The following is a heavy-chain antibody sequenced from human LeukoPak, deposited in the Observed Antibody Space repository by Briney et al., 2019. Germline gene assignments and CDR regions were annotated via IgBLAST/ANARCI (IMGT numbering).Heavy chain of an antibody. CDR3: ATGVRGVITAGWFDP. J-gene: IGHJ5*02. CDR2: ISAYNGNT. CDR1: GYAFTSYG. V-gene: IGHV1-18*01. D-gene: IGHD3-10*01. Sequence: ASVKVSCKASGYAFTSYGISWVRQAPGQGLEWMGWISAYNGNTNYAQKLQGRVTMTTDTSTSTAYMELSSLRSEDTAVYYCATGVRGVITAGWFDPWGQGTLVTVSS.